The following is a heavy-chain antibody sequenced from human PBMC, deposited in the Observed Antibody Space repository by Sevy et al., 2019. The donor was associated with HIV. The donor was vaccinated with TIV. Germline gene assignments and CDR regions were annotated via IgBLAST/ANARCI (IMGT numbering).Heavy chain of an antibody. J-gene: IGHJ6*02. CDR3: ARGNSPSVTTAPLYYYYGLDV. Sequence: GSLRLSCAASGFIFRNYAVHWVRQAPGKGLEWLAIISFDGTNKYYADSVKGRFTVSRDNAKNTLYLQMNSLRTEDTAIYYCARGNSPSVTTAPLYYYYGLDVWGQGTTVTVSS. D-gene: IGHD4-17*01. CDR2: ISFDGTNK. CDR1: GFIFRNYA. V-gene: IGHV3-30-3*01.